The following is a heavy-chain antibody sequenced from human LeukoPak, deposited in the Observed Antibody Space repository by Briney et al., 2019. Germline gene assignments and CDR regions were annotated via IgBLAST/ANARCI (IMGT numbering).Heavy chain of an antibody. D-gene: IGHD3-10*01. CDR3: AKGESRPKYYFDY. Sequence: GGSLRLSCAASGFTFSSYAMRWVRQAPGKGLEWVSSITGSGDDTFYADSVKGRFTISRDNSKNTLYLQMNSLRAEDTAVYCCAKGESRPKYYFDYWGQGTLVTVSS. V-gene: IGHV3-23*01. CDR1: GFTFSSYA. J-gene: IGHJ4*02. CDR2: ITGSGDDT.